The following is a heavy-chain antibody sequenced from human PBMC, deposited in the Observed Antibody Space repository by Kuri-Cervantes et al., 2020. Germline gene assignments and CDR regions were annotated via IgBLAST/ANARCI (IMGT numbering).Heavy chain of an antibody. CDR2: ISSKSTYI. CDR3: ARDGAAYFDASGSFVTFSDY. CDR1: GFTFSSYS. V-gene: IGHV3-21*01. D-gene: IGHD3-22*01. J-gene: IGHJ4*02. Sequence: GGSLRLSCAASGFTFSSYSMNWVRQSPGKGLEWVSSISSKSTYIYYADSVRGRFTISRDNAKNSLYLQMSSLRAEDTAVYYCARDGAAYFDASGSFVTFSDYWGQGALVTVSS.